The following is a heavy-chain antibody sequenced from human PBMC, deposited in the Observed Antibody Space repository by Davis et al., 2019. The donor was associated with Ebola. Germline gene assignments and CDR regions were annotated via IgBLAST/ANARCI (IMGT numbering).Heavy chain of an antibody. V-gene: IGHV4-59*01. CDR3: ARATVIPQWYYFDY. CDR1: GGSISSYY. CDR2: IYYSGST. Sequence: PSETLSLTCTVSGGSISSYYWSWIRQPPGKGLEWIGYIYYSGSTNYNPSLKSRVTISVDTSKNQFSLKLSSVTAADTAVYYCARATVIPQWYYFDYWGQGTLVTVSS. J-gene: IGHJ4*02. D-gene: IGHD3-16*02.